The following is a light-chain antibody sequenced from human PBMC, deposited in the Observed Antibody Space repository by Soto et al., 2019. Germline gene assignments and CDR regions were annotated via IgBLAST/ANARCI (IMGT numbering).Light chain of an antibody. V-gene: IGKV3-20*01. J-gene: IGKJ2*01. CDR2: GAS. CDR3: HQYGSSPRHT. CDR1: QGVSSSY. Sequence: EIVLTQSPGTLSLSPGERVTLSCRASQGVSSSYLAWYQQKPCQAPRLLIYGASSRATEIPDRFSGSRSGTDFSLTISRLEPEDFAVSYCHQYGSSPRHTFGQGTKLEIK.